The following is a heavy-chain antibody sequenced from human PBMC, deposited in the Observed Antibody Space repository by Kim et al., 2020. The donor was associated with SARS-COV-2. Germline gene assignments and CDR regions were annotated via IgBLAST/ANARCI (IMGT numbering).Heavy chain of an antibody. Sequence: SETLSLTCTVSGDSLSGYYWSWIRQPAGKGLEWIGRIFTSGNTNYSPSLKSRVTMSVDTSKNQFSLKLNSVTAADTAVYHCARGGSSTWHPFDYWGQGT. CDR2: IFTSGNT. J-gene: IGHJ4*02. V-gene: IGHV4-4*07. CDR1: GDSLSGYY. CDR3: ARGGSSTWHPFDY. D-gene: IGHD2-2*01.